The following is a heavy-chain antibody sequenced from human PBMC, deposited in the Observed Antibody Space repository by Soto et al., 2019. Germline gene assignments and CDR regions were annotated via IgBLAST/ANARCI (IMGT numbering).Heavy chain of an antibody. Sequence: GGSLRLSCAASGFTFSSYWMHWVRQAPGKGLVWVSRINSDGSSTSYADSVKGRFTISRDNAKNTLYLQMNSLRAEDTAVYYCARAAAGPYYYYGMDVWGQGTTVTVSS. CDR2: INSDGSST. CDR3: ARAAAGPYYYYGMDV. J-gene: IGHJ6*02. D-gene: IGHD6-13*01. V-gene: IGHV3-74*01. CDR1: GFTFSSYW.